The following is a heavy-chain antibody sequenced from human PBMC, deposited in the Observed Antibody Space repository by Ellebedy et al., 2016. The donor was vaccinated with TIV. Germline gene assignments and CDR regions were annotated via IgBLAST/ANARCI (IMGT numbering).Heavy chain of an antibody. D-gene: IGHD3-10*01. J-gene: IGHJ4*02. CDR2: IPYDGSYE. V-gene: IGHV3-30*02. CDR3: AKGYGSGSFIFDF. Sequence: GESLKISCAASGITFSSHGMHWVRQTPGKRLEWVAIIPYDGSYENYADSVKGRFTISRDNSKNTLYLQMTSLRAEDTAVYYCAKGYGSGSFIFDFWGKGILVTVSS. CDR1: GITFSSHG.